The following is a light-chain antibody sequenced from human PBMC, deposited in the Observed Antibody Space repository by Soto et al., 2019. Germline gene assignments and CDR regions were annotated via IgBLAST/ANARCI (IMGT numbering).Light chain of an antibody. CDR1: SSDVGGYKY. V-gene: IGLV2-14*01. CDR3: SSYTSSSTPYV. Sequence: QSALTQPASVSGSPGQSINISCTGTSSDVGGYKYVSWYQQHPGKAPKLMIYEVSNRPSGVSNRFSGSKSGNTASLTISGLQAEDEADYYCSSYTSSSTPYVFGTGTKLTVL. J-gene: IGLJ1*01. CDR2: EVS.